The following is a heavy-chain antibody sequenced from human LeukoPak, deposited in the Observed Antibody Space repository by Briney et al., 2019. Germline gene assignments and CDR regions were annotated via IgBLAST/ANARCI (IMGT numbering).Heavy chain of an antibody. CDR1: GFTFSSYS. Sequence: GGSLRLSCAASGFTFSSYSMNWVRQAPGKGLEWVSSISSSSSYIYYADSVKGRFTISRDNAKNSLYLQMNSLRAEDTAVYYCARDRAGYYYDSSGYYGHAFDIWGQGTMVTVSS. D-gene: IGHD3-22*01. CDR2: ISSSSSYI. J-gene: IGHJ3*02. V-gene: IGHV3-21*01. CDR3: ARDRAGYYYDSSGYYGHAFDI.